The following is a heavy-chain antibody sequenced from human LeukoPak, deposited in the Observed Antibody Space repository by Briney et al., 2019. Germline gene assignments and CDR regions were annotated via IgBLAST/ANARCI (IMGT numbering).Heavy chain of an antibody. CDR2: INLNSGGT. CDR1: GYTFTAYY. CDR3: ATVYSSGWYWNY. V-gene: IGHV1-2*02. J-gene: IGHJ4*02. D-gene: IGHD6-19*01. Sequence: ASVKVSCKASGYTFTAYYMHWVRQAPGQGLEWMGWINLNSGGTNYAQNFQGRVTMTRDTSISTAYMELSSLRSDDTALYYCATVYSSGWYWNYWGQGTLVTVSS.